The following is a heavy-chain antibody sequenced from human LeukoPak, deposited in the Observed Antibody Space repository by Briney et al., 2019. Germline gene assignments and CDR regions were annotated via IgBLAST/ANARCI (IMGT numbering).Heavy chain of an antibody. CDR1: GFTVSSNY. Sequence: GGSLRLSCAASGFTVSSNYMSCVRQAPGKGLEWVSVIYSGGSTYYADSVKGRFTISRDNSKNTLYLQMNSLRAEDTAVYYCAREGRDSGWYYFDYWGQGTLVTVSS. V-gene: IGHV3-66*01. CDR2: IYSGGST. D-gene: IGHD6-19*01. J-gene: IGHJ4*02. CDR3: AREGRDSGWYYFDY.